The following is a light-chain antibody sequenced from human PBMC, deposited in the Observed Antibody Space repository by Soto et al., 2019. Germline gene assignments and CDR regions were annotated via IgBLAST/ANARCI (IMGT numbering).Light chain of an antibody. CDR2: DAS. Sequence: EIVLTQSPGTLSLSPGERATLSCRASQSVTSSYLAWYQQKPGQAPRLLIYDASSRATGAPARFSGSGSGTDFTLTISSLQSEDFAVYYCQQYYRWPLSFGGGTKV. CDR3: QQYYRWPLS. J-gene: IGKJ4*01. CDR1: QSVTSSY. V-gene: IGKV3-20*01.